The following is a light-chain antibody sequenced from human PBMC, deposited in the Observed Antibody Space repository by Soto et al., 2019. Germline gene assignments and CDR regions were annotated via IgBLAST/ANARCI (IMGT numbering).Light chain of an antibody. CDR1: QSINSRY. Sequence: EIVLTQSPGTLSLSPGERATLSCRASQSINSRYLAWYQQKPCQAPRLLIYGASSRATGIPDRFSGSGSGTDFTLTISRREPEDFVVYYCQQLGSSPGFTFGPGTKVDIK. J-gene: IGKJ3*01. CDR3: QQLGSSPGFT. CDR2: GAS. V-gene: IGKV3-20*01.